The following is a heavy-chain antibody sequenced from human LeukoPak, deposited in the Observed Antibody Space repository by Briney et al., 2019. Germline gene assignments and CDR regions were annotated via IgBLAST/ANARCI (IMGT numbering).Heavy chain of an antibody. CDR3: ARDRGELRGTPFGDAFDI. CDR1: GFTFSSYA. D-gene: IGHD1-26*01. Sequence: GGSLRLSCAASGFTFSSYAMHWVRQAPGKGLEWVAVISYDGSNKYYADSVKGRFTISRDNSKNTLYLQMNSLRAEDTAVYYCARDRGELRGTPFGDAFDIWGQGTMVTVSS. V-gene: IGHV3-30*04. J-gene: IGHJ3*02. CDR2: ISYDGSNK.